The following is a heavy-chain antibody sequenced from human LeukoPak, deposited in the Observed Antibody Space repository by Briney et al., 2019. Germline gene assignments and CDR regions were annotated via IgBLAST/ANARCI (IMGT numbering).Heavy chain of an antibody. D-gene: IGHD1-26*01. J-gene: IGHJ4*02. V-gene: IGHV3-74*01. Sequence: GGSLRLSCAASGFTFSNAWMHWVRHAPGKGLVWVSRINSDGSSTSYADSVKGRFTISRDNAENTLYLQMNSLRAEDTAVYYCARAVFRAVRATLDYWGQGTLVTVSS. CDR3: ARAVFRAVRATLDY. CDR1: GFTFSNAW. CDR2: INSDGSST.